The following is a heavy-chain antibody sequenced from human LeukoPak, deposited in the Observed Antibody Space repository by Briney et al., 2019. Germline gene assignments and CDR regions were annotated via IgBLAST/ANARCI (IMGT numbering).Heavy chain of an antibody. Sequence: PSETLSLTCTVSGGSLSSYYWSWIRQPPGKGLEWIGDIYYSGSTNYNPSLKSRVTISVDTSKNQFSLKLSSVTAADTAVYYCARRKARAGYYYYMDVWGKGTTVTVSS. CDR1: GGSLSSYY. CDR3: ARRKARAGYYYYMDV. V-gene: IGHV4-59*01. CDR2: IYYSGST. D-gene: IGHD6-19*01. J-gene: IGHJ6*03.